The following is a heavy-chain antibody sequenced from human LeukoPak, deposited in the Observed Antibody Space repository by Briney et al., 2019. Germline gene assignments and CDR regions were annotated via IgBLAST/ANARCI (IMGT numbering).Heavy chain of an antibody. CDR2: VNPSGGGT. D-gene: IGHD2-21*02. CDR1: GYTFTNYY. CDR3: ALGVAYCGGDCYSFDAFDI. Sequence: ASVKASCKTSGYTFTNYYMHWVRQAPGQGLEWLGLVNPSGGGTTYAQKFQGRVTMTRDMSTSTAYMELSRLRSDDTAVYYCALGVAYCGGDCYSFDAFDIWGQGTMVTVSS. J-gene: IGHJ3*02. V-gene: IGHV1-46*01.